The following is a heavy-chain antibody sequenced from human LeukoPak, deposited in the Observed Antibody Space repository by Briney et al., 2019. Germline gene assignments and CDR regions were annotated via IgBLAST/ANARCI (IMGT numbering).Heavy chain of an antibody. CDR1: GYTFTGYY. CDR3: ARALMSSIAARSVDY. Sequence: GASVKVSCKASGYTFTGYYMHWVRQAPGQGLEWMGWINPNSGGTNYAQKFQGRVTMTRDTSISTAYMELSRLRSGDTAVYYCARALMSSIAARSVDYWGQGTLVTVSS. D-gene: IGHD6-6*01. V-gene: IGHV1-2*02. J-gene: IGHJ4*02. CDR2: INPNSGGT.